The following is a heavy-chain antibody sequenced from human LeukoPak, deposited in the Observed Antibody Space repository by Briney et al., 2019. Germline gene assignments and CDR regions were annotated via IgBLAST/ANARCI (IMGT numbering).Heavy chain of an antibody. CDR3: ARKPGYGDPH. CDR2: INHSGST. D-gene: IGHD4-17*01. V-gene: IGHV4-34*01. CDR1: GGSFSGYY. J-gene: IGHJ4*02. Sequence: PSETLSLTCAVYGGSFSGYYWSWIRQPPGKGLEWIGEINHSGSTNYNPSLKSRVTISVDTSKNQFSLKLSSATAADTAVYYCARKPGYGDPHWGQGTLVTVSS.